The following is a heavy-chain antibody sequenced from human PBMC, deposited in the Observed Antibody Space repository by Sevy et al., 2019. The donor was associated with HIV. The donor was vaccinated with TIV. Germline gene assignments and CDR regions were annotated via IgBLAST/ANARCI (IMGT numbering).Heavy chain of an antibody. CDR3: GRENLHWFDP. V-gene: IGHV3-33*05. J-gene: IGHJ5*01. CDR1: GFTFYTYG. CDR2: ISYDGGNQ. Sequence: LSLTCAASGFTFYTYGMHWFRQAPGKGLEWVAVISYDGGNQYYADSVKGRFTISRDNSKKTFYLKMNSLRAEDTAVYYCGRENLHWFDPWGQGTLVIVSS.